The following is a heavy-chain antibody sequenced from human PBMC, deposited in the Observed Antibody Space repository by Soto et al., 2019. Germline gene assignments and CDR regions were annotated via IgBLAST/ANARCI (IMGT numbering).Heavy chain of an antibody. CDR2: IYWDDDK. Sequence: QITLNESGPTVVRRTEHLTLTCRFSGFSLTTSGVGVGWIRQSPGKAPEWLALIYWDDDKRYSASLKSRLTITKDTSKNQVVLTVSDLDPTDTATYYCAHRVLRTVFGLVTTTAIYFDFWGQGTPVAVSS. V-gene: IGHV2-5*02. J-gene: IGHJ4*02. CDR1: GFSLTTSGVG. CDR3: AHRVLRTVFGLVTTTAIYFDF. D-gene: IGHD3-3*01.